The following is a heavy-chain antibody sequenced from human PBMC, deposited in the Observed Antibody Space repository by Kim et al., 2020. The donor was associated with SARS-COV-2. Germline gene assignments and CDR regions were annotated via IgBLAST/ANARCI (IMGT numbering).Heavy chain of an antibody. CDR3: AIDRGSITMVPGVIVSSLIDY. V-gene: IGHV3-30*03. Sequence: GGSLRLSCAASRFTFNTYGMHWVRQAPGKGLEWVAVISYDGSSQYYADSVKGRFTISRDNSKDTLYLQMNSLRAEDAAVYYCAIDRGSITMVPGVIVSSLIDYWGQGTLVTVSS. D-gene: IGHD3-10*01. CDR1: RFTFNTYG. CDR2: ISYDGSSQ. J-gene: IGHJ4*02.